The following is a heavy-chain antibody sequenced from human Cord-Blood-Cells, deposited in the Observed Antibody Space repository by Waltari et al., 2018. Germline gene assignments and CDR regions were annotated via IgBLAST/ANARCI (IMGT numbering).Heavy chain of an antibody. D-gene: IGHD3-3*01. CDR3: ARLSDVWNGYYDAFDI. CDR1: GYSFTSYW. J-gene: IGHJ3*02. Sequence: EVQLVQSGAEVKKSGESLKISCKGSGYSFTSYWIGWVRQMPGKGLGWRGIIYPGDSDTRYSPSFQGQVTISADKSISTAYLQWSSLKASDTAMYYCARLSDVWNGYYDAFDIWGQGTMVTVSS. V-gene: IGHV5-51*01. CDR2: IYPGDSDT.